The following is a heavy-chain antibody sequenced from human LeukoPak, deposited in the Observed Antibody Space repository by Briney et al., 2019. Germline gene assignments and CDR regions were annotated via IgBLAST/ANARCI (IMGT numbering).Heavy chain of an antibody. CDR1: GFTFDDYA. D-gene: IGHD3-22*01. V-gene: IGHV3-9*03. CDR3: AKGLHYYDSSGYYYSEYFQH. J-gene: IGHJ1*01. Sequence: GRSLRLSCAASGFTFDDYAMHWVRQAPGQGLEWVSGISWNSGSIGYADSVKGRFTISRDNAKNSLYLQMNSLRAEDMALYYCAKGLHYYDSSGYYYSEYFQHWGQGTLVTVSS. CDR2: ISWNSGSI.